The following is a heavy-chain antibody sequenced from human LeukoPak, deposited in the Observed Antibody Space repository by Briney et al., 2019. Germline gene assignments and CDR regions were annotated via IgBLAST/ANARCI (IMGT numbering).Heavy chain of an antibody. V-gene: IGHV3-11*04. J-gene: IGHJ5*02. CDR2: ISSTGSSI. D-gene: IGHD3-10*01. CDR3: ARTALVNYYGSGSYYWFDP. Sequence: GGSLRLSCAASGFTFSDYYMNWMRQAPGEGLEWVSYISSTGSSIYDADSVKGRFTISRDNAKNSLYLQMNSLRAEDTAVYYCARTALVNYYGSGSYYWFDPWGQGTLVTVSS. CDR1: GFTFSDYY.